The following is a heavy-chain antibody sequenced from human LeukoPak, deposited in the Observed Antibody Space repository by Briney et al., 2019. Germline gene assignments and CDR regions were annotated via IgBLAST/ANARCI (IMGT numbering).Heavy chain of an antibody. J-gene: IGHJ3*01. V-gene: IGHV3-7*03. CDR1: GFTFSSYE. Sequence: PGGSLRLSCAASGFTFSSYEMNWVRQAPGKGLEWVANIKQDGSEKYYVDSVKGRFTISRDNAKNSLYLQMNTLRAEDTALYYCAKDLYDSSVGGAFDLWGQGTVVAVSS. CDR2: IKQDGSEK. CDR3: AKDLYDSSVGGAFDL. D-gene: IGHD3-22*01.